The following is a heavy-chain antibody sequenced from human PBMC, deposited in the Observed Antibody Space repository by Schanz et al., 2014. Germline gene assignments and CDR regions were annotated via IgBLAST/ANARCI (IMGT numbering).Heavy chain of an antibody. D-gene: IGHD5-18*01. CDR3: ARGTDTAMEHRPFDY. J-gene: IGHJ4*02. CDR1: GFGFDDYA. CDR2: IYTDGST. Sequence: EVQLVESGGGVVRPGGSLRLSCAASGFGFDDYAMSWVRQAPGKGLEGVSIIYTDGSTYYADSVRDRFTISRDNSKNMLYLQINNLRAEDTAVYYCARGTDTAMEHRPFDYWGQGTLVNVSS. V-gene: IGHV3-66*01.